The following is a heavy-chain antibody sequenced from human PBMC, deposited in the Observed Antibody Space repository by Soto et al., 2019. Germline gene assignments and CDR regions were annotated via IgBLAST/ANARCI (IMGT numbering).Heavy chain of an antibody. CDR1: GYTFIRYG. CDR3: ARDDERFGPIDAFDI. D-gene: IGHD3-10*01. V-gene: IGHV1-18*01. J-gene: IGHJ3*02. CDR2: ISPYNDYT. Sequence: ASVKVSCKTSGYTFIRYGITWVRQAPGQGLEWMGWISPYNDYTNYAQKLQGRVTMTTDTSTSTAYMELRSLRSDDTAVYYCARDDERFGPIDAFDIWGQGTMVTVSS.